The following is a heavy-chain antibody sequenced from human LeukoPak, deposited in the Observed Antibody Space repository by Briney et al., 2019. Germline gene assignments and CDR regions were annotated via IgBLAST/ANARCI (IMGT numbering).Heavy chain of an antibody. CDR3: ARALVFGMFDY. Sequence: SETLSLTCTVSGGSISSYYWSWIRQPPGKGLEWIGYIYYSGSTNYNPSLKSRVTISVDTSKNQFSLKLSSVTAADTAVYYCARALVFGMFDYWGQGTLVTVSS. CDR2: IYYSGST. V-gene: IGHV4-59*08. D-gene: IGHD3-10*02. CDR1: GGSISSYY. J-gene: IGHJ4*02.